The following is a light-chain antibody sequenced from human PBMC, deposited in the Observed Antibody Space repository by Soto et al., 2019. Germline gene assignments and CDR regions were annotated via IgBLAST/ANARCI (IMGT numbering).Light chain of an antibody. CDR3: QQSNNWPLT. V-gene: IGKV3-15*01. Sequence: EVVMAQSPVTLSVSPGDGATLSCRASQSVTSNLAWYQQKPGQAPRLLIYGASTRATGIPARFSGSGSGTEFTLTISSLQSEDFAVYYCQQSNNWPLTFGGGTKVEIK. CDR2: GAS. CDR1: QSVTSN. J-gene: IGKJ4*01.